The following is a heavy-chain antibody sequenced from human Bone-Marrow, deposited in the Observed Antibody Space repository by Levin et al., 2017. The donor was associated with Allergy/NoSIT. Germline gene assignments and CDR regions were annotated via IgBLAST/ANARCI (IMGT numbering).Heavy chain of an antibody. CDR2: IMPILNMS. Sequence: KISCEASGGTFSDYTFNWVRQAPGQGLEWLGRIMPILNMSHYAQKFQGRVTIAADTSAATAYMELSSLRSEDTAVYYCAREEGLATTFYPSGMDVWGQGTTVTVSS. CDR1: GGTFSDYT. J-gene: IGHJ6*02. V-gene: IGHV1-69*04. D-gene: IGHD5-24*01. CDR3: AREEGLATTFYPSGMDV.